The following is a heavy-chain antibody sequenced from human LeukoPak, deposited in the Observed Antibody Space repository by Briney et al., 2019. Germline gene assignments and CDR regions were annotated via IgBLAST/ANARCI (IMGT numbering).Heavy chain of an antibody. V-gene: IGHV3-23*01. CDR3: AKGRGIVAVPAAHFDY. CDR1: GFTFSSYA. J-gene: IGHJ4*02. Sequence: GGSLRLSCAASGFTFSSYAMSWVRQAPGKGLEWVSAISGSGGSTYYADSVKGRFTISRDNSKNTLYLQMNSLRAEDTAVYYCAKGRGIVAVPAAHFDYWGQGTLVTVSS. D-gene: IGHD2-2*01. CDR2: ISGSGGST.